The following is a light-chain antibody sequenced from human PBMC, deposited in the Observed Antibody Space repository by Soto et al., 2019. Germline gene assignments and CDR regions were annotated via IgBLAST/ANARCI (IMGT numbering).Light chain of an antibody. CDR2: SAS. J-gene: IGKJ2*01. V-gene: IGKV1-39*01. Sequence: DIQMTQSPSSLSASVGDRVTITCRASQSISTYLNWYQQKPGKAPKLLIYSASTLQSGVPSRFSGSGSGTDFTLTISSLQIEDFTTYYCQQSYSTPYTFGQGTNLEI. CDR3: QQSYSTPYT. CDR1: QSISTY.